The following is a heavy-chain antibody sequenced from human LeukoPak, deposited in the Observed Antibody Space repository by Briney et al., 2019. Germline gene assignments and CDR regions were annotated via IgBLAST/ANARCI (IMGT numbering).Heavy chain of an antibody. J-gene: IGHJ4*02. V-gene: IGHV3-23*01. CDR1: GFTFSSYA. D-gene: IGHD2-21*02. Sequence: GGSLRLSCAASGFTFSSYAMSWVRQAPGKGLEWVSAIGDSGDTYYADSVKGRFTISRDNSKNTLYLQMNSLRAEDTAVYYCAXVGVCGADCYYLDYWGQGILVTVSS. CDR2: IGDSGDT. CDR3: AXVGVCGADCYYLDY.